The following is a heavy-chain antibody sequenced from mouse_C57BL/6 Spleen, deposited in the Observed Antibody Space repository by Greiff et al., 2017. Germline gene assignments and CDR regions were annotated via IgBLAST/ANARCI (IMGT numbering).Heavy chain of an antibody. Sequence: VQLKESGGGLVKPGGSLKLSCEASGFTFSDYGMHWVRQAPEKGLEWVAYISSGSSTIYYADTVKGRFTISRDNAKNTLFLQMTSLRSEDTALYYCARNYDYDNYAMDYWGQGTSVTVSS. CDR1: GFTFSDYG. V-gene: IGHV5-17*01. D-gene: IGHD2-4*01. CDR2: ISSGSSTI. J-gene: IGHJ4*01. CDR3: ARNYDYDNYAMDY.